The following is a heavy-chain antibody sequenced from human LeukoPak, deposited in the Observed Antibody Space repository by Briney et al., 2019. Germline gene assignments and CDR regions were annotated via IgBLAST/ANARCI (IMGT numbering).Heavy chain of an antibody. CDR3: ARSIAAAGTGYFDY. V-gene: IGHV4-34*01. J-gene: IGHJ4*02. Sequence: PSETLSLTCAVYGGSFSGYYWSWIRQPPGKGLEWIGEINHSGSTNYNPSLKSRVTISVDTSKNQFSLKLSSVTAADTAVYYCARSIAAAGTGYFDYWGQGTLVTVSS. D-gene: IGHD6-13*01. CDR2: INHSGST. CDR1: GGSFSGYY.